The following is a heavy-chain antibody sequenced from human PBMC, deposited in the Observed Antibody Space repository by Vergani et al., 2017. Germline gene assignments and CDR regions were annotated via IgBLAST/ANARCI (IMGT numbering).Heavy chain of an antibody. CDR3: AKGRYDILTGYYTFFDY. J-gene: IGHJ4*02. V-gene: IGHV3-23*01. CDR2: ISGSGGST. D-gene: IGHD3-9*01. CDR1: GFTFSSYA. Sequence: EVQLLESGGGLVQPGGSLRLSCAASGFTFSSYAMSWVRQAPGKGLEWVSAISGSGGSTYYADSVKGRFTISRDNSKNTRYLQMNSLRAEDTAVYYCAKGRYDILTGYYTFFDYWGQGTLVTVSS.